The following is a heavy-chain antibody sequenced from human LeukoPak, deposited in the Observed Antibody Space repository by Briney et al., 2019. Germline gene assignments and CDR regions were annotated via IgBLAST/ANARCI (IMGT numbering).Heavy chain of an antibody. D-gene: IGHD2-2*02. J-gene: IGHJ3*02. CDR3: ARQTVYQLLYVDAFDI. Sequence: SETLSLTGTVSGGSISSSIYYWGWIRQPPGKGLEGSGSIYYSGSTYYNPSLKSRVTISVDTSKNQFSLKLSSVTAADTAVYYCARQTVYQLLYVDAFDIWGQGTMVTVSS. CDR2: IYYSGST. CDR1: GGSISSSIYY. V-gene: IGHV4-39*01.